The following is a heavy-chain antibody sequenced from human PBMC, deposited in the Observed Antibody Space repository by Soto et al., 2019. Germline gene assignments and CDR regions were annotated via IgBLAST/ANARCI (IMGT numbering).Heavy chain of an antibody. Sequence: PGGSLRLSCAASGFTFSDYYMSWIRQAPGKGLEYVSYISKSSSYTNYADSVKGRFTISRDNAKNSLYLQMNSLRAEDTAVYYCARVMGSYSHDYWGQGTLVTVSS. CDR3: ARVMGSYSHDY. V-gene: IGHV3-11*05. J-gene: IGHJ4*02. D-gene: IGHD3-10*01. CDR2: ISKSSSYT. CDR1: GFTFSDYY.